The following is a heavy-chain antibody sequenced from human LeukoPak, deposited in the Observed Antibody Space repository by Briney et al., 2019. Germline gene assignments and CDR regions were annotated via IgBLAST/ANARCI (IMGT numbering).Heavy chain of an antibody. CDR2: MNPNSGNT. V-gene: IGHV1-8*01. CDR3: ARGASRSYWFDP. J-gene: IGHJ5*02. CDR1: GYTFTSYD. Sequence: ASVKVSCKASGYTFTSYDINWVRQATGQGLEWMGWMNPNSGNTGYAQKFQGRVTMTRNTSISTAYMEPNSLRSEDTAVYYCARGASRSYWFDPWGQGTLVTVSS. D-gene: IGHD3-16*02.